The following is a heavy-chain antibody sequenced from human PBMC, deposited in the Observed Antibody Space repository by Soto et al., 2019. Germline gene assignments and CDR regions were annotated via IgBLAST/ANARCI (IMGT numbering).Heavy chain of an antibody. V-gene: IGHV3-30-3*01. CDR3: ARDRGRFLVGIDP. D-gene: IGHD3-3*01. CDR2: LSYDGSNT. CDR1: GFTFSNYA. J-gene: IGHJ5*02. Sequence: QVQLVESGGGVVRPGKSLRLSCSASGFTFSNYAMHWVRQAPGKGLEWVAVLSYDGSNTYYADSLKGRFTISRDNSKNTLYLEMNSLRAADTAVYYCARDRGRFLVGIDPWGQGTLVTVSS.